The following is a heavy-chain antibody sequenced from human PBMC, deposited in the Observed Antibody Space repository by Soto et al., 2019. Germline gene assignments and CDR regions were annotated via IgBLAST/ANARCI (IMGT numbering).Heavy chain of an antibody. CDR3: ARDPSASGSYFDY. CDR1: GGSISSGGYY. Sequence: QVQLQESGPGLVKPSQTLSLTCTVSGGSISSGGYYWSWIRQHPGKGLEWIGYIYYSGSTYYIPSLKSRVIISVDTSKNQFSLKLSSVTAADTAVYYCARDPSASGSYFDYWGQGTLVTVSS. V-gene: IGHV4-31*03. CDR2: IYYSGST. D-gene: IGHD3-10*01. J-gene: IGHJ4*02.